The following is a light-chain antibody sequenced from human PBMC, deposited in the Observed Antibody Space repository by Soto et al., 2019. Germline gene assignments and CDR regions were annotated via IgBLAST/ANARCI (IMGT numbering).Light chain of an antibody. CDR3: QQYNNWPPWT. CDR2: DAS. J-gene: IGKJ1*01. Sequence: EIVMTQSPATLSVSPGERATLSCRASQSVGTFFAWYQQKPGQAPRLLIYDASNRATGVPARFSGSGSGTDFTLTISSLQSEDFAIYYCQQYNNWPPWTFGQGTKVDIK. V-gene: IGKV3D-15*01. CDR1: QSVGTF.